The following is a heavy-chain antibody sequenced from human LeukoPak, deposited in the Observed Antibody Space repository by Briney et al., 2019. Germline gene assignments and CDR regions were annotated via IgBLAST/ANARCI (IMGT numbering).Heavy chain of an antibody. CDR1: GDSISSRNW. CDR3: ARVTGYMIEDYFDY. CDR2: IYHTGST. D-gene: IGHD3-22*01. Sequence: SETLSLTCSVSGDSISSRNWWTWVRQTPEKGLEWIGEIYHTGSTNYNPSVESRVTISIDKSKNQFSLILNSVTAADTAVYYCARVTGYMIEDYFDYWGQGTLVTVSS. V-gene: IGHV4-4*02. J-gene: IGHJ4*02.